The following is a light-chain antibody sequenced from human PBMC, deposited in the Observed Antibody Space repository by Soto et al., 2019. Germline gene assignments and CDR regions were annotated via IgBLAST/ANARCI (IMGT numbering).Light chain of an antibody. CDR2: KAS. CDR1: QSISSW. V-gene: IGKV1-5*03. J-gene: IGKJ1*01. Sequence: DIQMTQSPSTLSASVGDRVTITCRASQSISSWLAWYQQKPGKAPKLLIYKASSLESGVPSRLSESGSGTELAVYISSMRPGDCDTDYCLRYNSYSRGLGHVNKVEIK. CDR3: LRYNSYSRG.